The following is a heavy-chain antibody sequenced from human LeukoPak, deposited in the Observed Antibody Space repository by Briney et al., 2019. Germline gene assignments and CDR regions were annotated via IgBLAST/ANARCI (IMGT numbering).Heavy chain of an antibody. CDR1: GYTFTSYG. CDR2: ISAYNGNT. V-gene: IGHV1-18*01. Sequence: ASVKVSCKASGYTFTSYGISWVRQAPGQGLEWMGWISAYNGNTNYAQKLQGRVTMTTDTSTSTAYMELRSLRSDDTAVYCCARDEAITMVRGVIKYYYYGMDVWGQGTTVTVSS. D-gene: IGHD3-10*01. CDR3: ARDEAITMVRGVIKYYYYGMDV. J-gene: IGHJ6*02.